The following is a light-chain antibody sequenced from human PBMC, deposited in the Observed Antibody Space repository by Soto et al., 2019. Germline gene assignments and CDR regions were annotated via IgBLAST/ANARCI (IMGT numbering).Light chain of an antibody. CDR3: QQYNNWPPWT. V-gene: IGKV3-15*01. J-gene: IGKJ1*01. CDR1: QSVSTY. CDR2: GAS. Sequence: EILLTQSPGTLSFSPGERATLSCSASQSVSTYLAWYQQKPGQAPRLLIYGASTRATGIPARFSGSGSGTEFTLTISSLQSEDFAVYYCQQYNNWPPWTFGQGTKVDIK.